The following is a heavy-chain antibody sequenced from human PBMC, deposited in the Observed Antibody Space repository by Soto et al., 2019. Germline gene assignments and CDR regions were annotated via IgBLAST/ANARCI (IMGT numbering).Heavy chain of an antibody. CDR1: GGTFSSYA. Sequence: SVKVSCKASGGTFSSYAISWVRQAPGQGLGWMGGIIPIFGTANYAQKFQGRVTITADKSTSTAYMELSSLRSEDTAVYYCARDRGNYDFWSGYYVVSHYGMDVWGQGTTVTVSS. J-gene: IGHJ6*02. CDR3: ARDRGNYDFWSGYYVVSHYGMDV. D-gene: IGHD3-3*01. V-gene: IGHV1-69*06. CDR2: IIPIFGTA.